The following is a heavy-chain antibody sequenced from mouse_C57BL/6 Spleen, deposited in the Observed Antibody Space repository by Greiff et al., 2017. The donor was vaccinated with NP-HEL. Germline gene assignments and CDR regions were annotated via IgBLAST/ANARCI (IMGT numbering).Heavy chain of an antibody. CDR2: IHPNSGST. D-gene: IGHD2-4*01. J-gene: IGHJ3*01. Sequence: QVQLQQPGAELVKPGASVKLSCKASGYTFTSYWMHWVKQRPGQGLEWIGMIHPNSGSTNYNEKFKSKATLTVDKSSSTAYMQLSSLTSEDSAVYYGAGDYDRFCFAYWGQGTLVTVSA. CDR1: GYTFTSYW. V-gene: IGHV1-64*01. CDR3: AGDYDRFCFAY.